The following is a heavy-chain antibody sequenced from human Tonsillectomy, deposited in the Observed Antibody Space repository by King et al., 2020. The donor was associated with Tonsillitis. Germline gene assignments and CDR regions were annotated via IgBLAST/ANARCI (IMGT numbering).Heavy chain of an antibody. V-gene: IGHV3-30*03. J-gene: IGHJ2*01. D-gene: IGHD3-16*01. Sequence: VQLVESGGGVVQPGRSLRLSCAASGFTFSNYGMHWVRQAPGKGLEWVALIAYDASYENYADSVKGRFAISRDNSKNTLYLEMNSLRVEDTSVYYCAIDGIGLSDWYCDLWGRGTLVTVSS. CDR1: GFTFSNYG. CDR3: AIDGIGLSDWYCDL. CDR2: IAYDASYE.